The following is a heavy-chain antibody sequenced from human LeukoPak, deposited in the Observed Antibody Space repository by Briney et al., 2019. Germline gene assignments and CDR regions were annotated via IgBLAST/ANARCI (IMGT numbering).Heavy chain of an antibody. J-gene: IGHJ4*02. Sequence: SETLSLTCTVSGGSISSSNYYWGWIRQPPGKGLEWIGSIYYSGSTYYNPSLKSRVTISVDTSKNQFSLKLTSVTAADTAVYYCACPSGTYYSRFHYWGQGALVTVSS. CDR1: GGSISSSNYY. V-gene: IGHV4-39*01. CDR3: ACPSGTYYSRFHY. CDR2: IYYSGST. D-gene: IGHD1-26*01.